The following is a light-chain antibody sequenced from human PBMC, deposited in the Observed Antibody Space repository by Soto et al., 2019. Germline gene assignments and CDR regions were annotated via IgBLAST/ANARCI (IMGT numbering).Light chain of an antibody. CDR1: SGSIASNY. CDR3: QSYDSSNWV. J-gene: IGLJ3*02. V-gene: IGLV6-57*03. CDR2: EDN. Sequence: QSVSESPGKTVTIPCTRSSGSIASNYVQWYQQRPGSAPTIVIYEDNQRPSGVPDRFSGSIDSSSNSASLTISGLKTEDEADYYCQSYDSSNWVFGGGTQLTVL.